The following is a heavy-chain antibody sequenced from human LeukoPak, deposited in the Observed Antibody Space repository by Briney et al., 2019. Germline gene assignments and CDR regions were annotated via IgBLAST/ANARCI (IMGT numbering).Heavy chain of an antibody. CDR1: GFTFSSYA. Sequence: GGSLRLSCAASGFTFSSYAMHWVRQAPGKGLEWVAVISYDGSNKYYADSVKGRFTISRDNSKNTLYLQMNSLRAEDTAVYYCARGVYGSEWGQGTPVTVSS. CDR3: ARGVYGSE. D-gene: IGHD3-10*01. J-gene: IGHJ4*02. V-gene: IGHV3-30-3*01. CDR2: ISYDGSNK.